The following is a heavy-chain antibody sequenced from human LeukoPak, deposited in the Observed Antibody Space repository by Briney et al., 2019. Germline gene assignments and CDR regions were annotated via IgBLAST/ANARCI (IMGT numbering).Heavy chain of an antibody. J-gene: IGHJ4*02. Sequence: ASVKVSCKASGYTFTGYYMHWVRQAPGQGLEWMGWINPNNGGTNYAPNFQGRVTMTRYTSISTGYMELSRLRSDDTAVYYCARTRGDQTHMAYLDYWGQGTLVTVSS. CDR1: GYTFTGYY. CDR2: INPNNGGT. CDR3: ARTRGDQTHMAYLDY. D-gene: IGHD3-16*01. V-gene: IGHV1-2*02.